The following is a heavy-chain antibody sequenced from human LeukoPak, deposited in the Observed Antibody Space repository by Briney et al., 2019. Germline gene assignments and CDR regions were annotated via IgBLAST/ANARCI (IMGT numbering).Heavy chain of an antibody. V-gene: IGHV1-69*13. CDR1: GGTFSSYA. Sequence: SVKVSCKASGGTFSSYAISWVRQAPGQGLEWMGGIIPIFGTANYAQKFQGRVTITADEPTSTAYMELSSLRSEDTAVYYCARHPGYYDSSGYYPSFDYWGQGTLVTVSS. CDR3: ARHPGYYDSSGYYPSFDY. J-gene: IGHJ4*02. D-gene: IGHD3-22*01. CDR2: IIPIFGTA.